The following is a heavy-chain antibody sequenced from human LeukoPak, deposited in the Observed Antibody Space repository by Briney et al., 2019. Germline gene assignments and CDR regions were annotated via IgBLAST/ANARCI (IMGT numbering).Heavy chain of an antibody. D-gene: IGHD2-21*01. CDR1: GYSISSGYY. J-gene: IGHJ5*02. CDR2: INHSGST. V-gene: IGHV4-38-2*01. Sequence: SETLSLTCAVSGYSISSGYYWGWIRQPPGKGLEWIGEINHSGSTNYNPSLKSRVTISVDTSKNQFSLKLSSVTAVDTAVYYCARAHPFQSNWFDPWGQGTLVTVSS. CDR3: ARAHPFQSNWFDP.